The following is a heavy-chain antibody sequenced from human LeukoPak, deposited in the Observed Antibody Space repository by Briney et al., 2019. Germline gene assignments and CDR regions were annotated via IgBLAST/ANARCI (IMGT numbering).Heavy chain of an antibody. Sequence: GGSLRLSCAASGFTFDDYGMSWVRQAPGKGLEWVSGINWNGGSTGYADSVKGRFTISRDNAKNSLYPQMNSLRAEDTALYHCARDLALGWFDPWGQGTLVTVSS. CDR3: ARDLALGWFDP. CDR1: GFTFDDYG. J-gene: IGHJ5*02. CDR2: INWNGGST. V-gene: IGHV3-20*01. D-gene: IGHD1-26*01.